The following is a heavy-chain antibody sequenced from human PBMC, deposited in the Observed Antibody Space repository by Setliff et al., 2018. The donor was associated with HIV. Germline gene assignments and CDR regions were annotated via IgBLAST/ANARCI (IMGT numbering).Heavy chain of an antibody. J-gene: IGHJ4*02. CDR3: ARHRVITGSFDY. D-gene: IGHD3-10*01. V-gene: IGHV4-34*01. CDR1: GGSFSAYY. Sequence: SETLSLTCAVYGGSFSAYYWTWIRQPPGNGLEWIGEINHSRNTNYNPSLQSRVIISVDTSKNQFSLKLNSVTAADTAVFYCARHRVITGSFDYWGQGTLVTVSS. CDR2: INHSRNT.